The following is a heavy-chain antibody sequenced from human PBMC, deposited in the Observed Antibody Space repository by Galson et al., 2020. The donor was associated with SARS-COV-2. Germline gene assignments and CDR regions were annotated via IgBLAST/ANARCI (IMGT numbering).Heavy chain of an antibody. D-gene: IGHD5-12*01. CDR1: GGSFSGYY. V-gene: IGHV4-34*01. CDR3: ARGAVDNEAFDI. CDR2: INHSGST. J-gene: IGHJ3*02. Sequence: LTCAVYGGSFSGYYWSWIRQPPGKGLEWIGEINHSGSTNYNPSLKSRVTISVDTSKNQFSLKLSSVTAADTAVYYCARGAVDNEAFDIWGQGTMVTVSS.